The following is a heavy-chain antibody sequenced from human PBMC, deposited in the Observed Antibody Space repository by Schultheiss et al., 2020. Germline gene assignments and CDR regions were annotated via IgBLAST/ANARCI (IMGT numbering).Heavy chain of an antibody. CDR2: MNPNSGNT. CDR3: ARGLVPAQSSNWFDP. Sequence: ASVKVSCKASGYTFTSYDINWVRQATGQGLEWMGWMNPNSGNTGYAQKFQGWVTMTRDTSISTAYMELSSLRSEDTAVYYCARGLVPAQSSNWFDPWGQGTLVTVSS. CDR1: GYTFTSYD. V-gene: IGHV1-8*01. J-gene: IGHJ5*02. D-gene: IGHD2-2*01.